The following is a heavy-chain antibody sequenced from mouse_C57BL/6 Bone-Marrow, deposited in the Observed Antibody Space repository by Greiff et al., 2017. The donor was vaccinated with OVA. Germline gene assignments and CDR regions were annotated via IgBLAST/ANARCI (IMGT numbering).Heavy chain of an antibody. V-gene: IGHV5-9*01. Sequence: EVQRVESGGGLVKPGGSLKLSCAASGFTFSSYTMSWVRQTPEKRLEWVATISGGGGNTYYPDSVKGRFTIPRDNAKNTLYLQMSSLSSEDSALYYCAIYDGCYGAMDYGGQGNSVTVSS. J-gene: IGHJ4*01. CDR1: GFTFSSYT. CDR2: ISGGGGNT. D-gene: IGHD2-3*01. CDR3: AIYDGCYGAMDY.